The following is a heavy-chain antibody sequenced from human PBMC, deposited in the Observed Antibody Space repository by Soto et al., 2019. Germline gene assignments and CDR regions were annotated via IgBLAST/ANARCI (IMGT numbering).Heavy chain of an antibody. D-gene: IGHD3-16*01. Sequence: QITLKESGPVLVKPTETLTLTCTVSGLSLSIPRMGVSWIRQPPGKALEWLAHIFSNDEKSYSTSLKSRLTISKDTSKSQVVLTMTNMDPVDTATYYCALMGPGWGYPEIDYWGQGTLVTVSS. J-gene: IGHJ4*02. CDR2: IFSNDEK. CDR3: ALMGPGWGYPEIDY. V-gene: IGHV2-26*01. CDR1: GLSLSIPRMG.